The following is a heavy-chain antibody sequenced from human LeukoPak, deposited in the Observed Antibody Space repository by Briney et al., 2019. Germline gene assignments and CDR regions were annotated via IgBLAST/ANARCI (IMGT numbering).Heavy chain of an antibody. CDR3: AREIPSGSTTDY. J-gene: IGHJ4*02. Sequence: GESLRLSCAASGFTFTSYYMHWVRQAPGQGLEWMGIINPSGGSTSYAQKFQGRVTMTRDMSTSTVYMELSSLRSEDTAVYYCAREIPSGSTTDYWGQGTLVTVSS. V-gene: IGHV1-46*01. D-gene: IGHD1-1*01. CDR2: INPSGGST. CDR1: GFTFTSYY.